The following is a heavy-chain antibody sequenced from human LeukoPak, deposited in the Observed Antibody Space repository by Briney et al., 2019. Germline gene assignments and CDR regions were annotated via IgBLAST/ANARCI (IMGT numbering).Heavy chain of an antibody. CDR2: INHSGST. CDR1: GGSFSGYY. Sequence: SGTLSLTCAVYGGSFSGYYWSWIRQPPGKGLEWIGEINHSGSTNYNPSLKSRVTISVDTSKNQFSLKLSSVTAADTAVYYCARGLYARYGGKAVDWGQGTLVTVSS. CDR3: ARGLYARYGGKAVD. V-gene: IGHV4-34*01. J-gene: IGHJ4*02. D-gene: IGHD4-23*01.